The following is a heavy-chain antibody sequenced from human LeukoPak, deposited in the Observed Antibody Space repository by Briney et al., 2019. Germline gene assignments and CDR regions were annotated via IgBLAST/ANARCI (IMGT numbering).Heavy chain of an antibody. J-gene: IGHJ3*02. Sequence: GGSLRLSCAASGFTFSDYYMSWIRQAPGKGLEWVSYISSSGSTIYYADSVKGRFTISRDNAKNSLYLQMNSLRAEDTAVYYCARVIRYCSGGSFYTLDAFDIWGQGTMVTVSS. CDR3: ARVIRYCSGGSFYTLDAFDI. D-gene: IGHD2-15*01. CDR2: ISSSGSTI. V-gene: IGHV3-11*04. CDR1: GFTFSDYY.